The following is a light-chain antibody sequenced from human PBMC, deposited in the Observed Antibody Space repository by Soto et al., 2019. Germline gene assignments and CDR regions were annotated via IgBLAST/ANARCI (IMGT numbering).Light chain of an antibody. CDR2: GVT. V-gene: IGLV2-14*03. CDR3: NSYTNSNTLPV. CDR1: SGDFGGYNY. Sequence: QSALTQPASVSGSPGQSITISCTGASGDFGGYNYVSWYHHHPAKAPQLLIYGVTNRPSGVSNRFSGSKSGNTASLTISGLQADDEAEYYCNSYTNSNTLPVFGTGTKLTVL. J-gene: IGLJ1*01.